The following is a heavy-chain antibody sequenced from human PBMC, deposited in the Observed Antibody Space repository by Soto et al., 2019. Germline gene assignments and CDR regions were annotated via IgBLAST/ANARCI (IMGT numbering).Heavy chain of an antibody. CDR2: ISGSGGST. J-gene: IGHJ4*02. D-gene: IGHD2-21*02. CDR3: AKAPLHIVVVTAHLDY. CDR1: GFTFSSYA. Sequence: GGSLRLSCAASGFTFSSYAMSWVRQAPGKGLEWVSAISGSGGSTYYADSVKGRFTISRDNSKNTLYLQMNSLRAEDTAVYYCAKAPLHIVVVTAHLDYWGQGTLVTVSS. V-gene: IGHV3-23*01.